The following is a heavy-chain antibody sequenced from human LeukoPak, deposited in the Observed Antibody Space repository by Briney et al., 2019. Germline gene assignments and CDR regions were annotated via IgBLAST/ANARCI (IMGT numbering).Heavy chain of an antibody. Sequence: GGSLRLSCAASGFTFSSYAMSWVRQAPGKGLEWVSAISGSGGSTYYADSVKGRFTISRDNSKNTLYLQMNSLRAEDTAVYYCAKTGRQYCSSTSCYYFDYWGQGTLVTVSS. CDR1: GFTFSSYA. CDR3: AKTGRQYCSSTSCYYFDY. CDR2: ISGSGGST. J-gene: IGHJ4*02. D-gene: IGHD2-2*01. V-gene: IGHV3-23*01.